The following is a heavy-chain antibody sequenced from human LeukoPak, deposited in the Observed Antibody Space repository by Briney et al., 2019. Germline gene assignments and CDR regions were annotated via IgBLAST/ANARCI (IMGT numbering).Heavy chain of an antibody. J-gene: IGHJ3*02. Sequence: PGGSLRLSCAASGFTFSNYAMSWVRQAPGEGLEWVSAISGSDGHTYYADSVKGRFTISSDNSKNTLYLQMFSLRAEDTAVYYCAKGPFRVGASAVPSDAFDIWGQGTMVTVSS. V-gene: IGHV3-23*01. D-gene: IGHD1-26*01. CDR3: AKGPFRVGASAVPSDAFDI. CDR2: ISGSDGHT. CDR1: GFTFSNYA.